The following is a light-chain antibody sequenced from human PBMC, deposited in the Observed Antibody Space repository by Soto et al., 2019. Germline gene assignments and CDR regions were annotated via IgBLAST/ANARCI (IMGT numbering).Light chain of an antibody. CDR2: KAI. V-gene: IGKV1-5*03. CDR3: QRYNDYQYV. Sequence: DIQMTQSPSTLSASVGDRVTTTCRASQSITTWLAWYQQKPGKAPKLLIYKAINLQSGVPSRFSGSGSGTEFTLTISSLQPDDFGTYYCQRYNDYQYVFGQGTKLDMK. J-gene: IGKJ2*01. CDR1: QSITTW.